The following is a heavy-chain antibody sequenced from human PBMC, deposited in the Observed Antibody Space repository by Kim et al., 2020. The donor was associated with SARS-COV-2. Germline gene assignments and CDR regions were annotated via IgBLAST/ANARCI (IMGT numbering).Heavy chain of an antibody. J-gene: IGHJ6*02. V-gene: IGHV3-30*04. CDR1: GFTFSSYA. Sequence: GGSLRLSCAASGFTFSSYAMHWVRQAPGKGLEWVAVISYDGSNKYYADSVKGRFTISRDNSKNTLYLQMNSLRAEDTAVYYCARAYSSSWPYYYYGMDVWGQGTTVTVSS. CDR2: ISYDGSNK. D-gene: IGHD6-13*01. CDR3: ARAYSSSWPYYYYGMDV.